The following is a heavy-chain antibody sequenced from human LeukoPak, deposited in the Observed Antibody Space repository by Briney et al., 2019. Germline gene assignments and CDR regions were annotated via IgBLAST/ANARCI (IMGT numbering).Heavy chain of an antibody. CDR3: ARDGDTSAYYYYFDF. J-gene: IGHJ4*02. D-gene: IGHD3-22*01. CDR1: GGSISNSY. CDR2: IYHSGST. V-gene: IGHV4-59*01. Sequence: IPSETLSLTCTVSGGSISNSYWSWIRQPPGKGLEWIGYIYHSGSTNYNPSLKSRVTMSLDTSKNQFSLRLNSVTAADTAVYCCARDGDTSAYYYYFDFWGQGTLVTVSS.